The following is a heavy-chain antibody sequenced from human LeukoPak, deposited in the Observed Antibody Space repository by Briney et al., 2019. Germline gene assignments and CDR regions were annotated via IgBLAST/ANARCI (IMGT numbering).Heavy chain of an antibody. CDR1: GYTFTSYG. V-gene: IGHV1-18*01. J-gene: IGHJ4*02. CDR2: ISAYNGNT. Sequence: ASVKVSCKASGYTFTSYGISWVRQAPGQGLEWMGWISAYNGNTNYAQKLQGRVTMTTDTSTSTAYMELRSLRSDDTAVYYCARGLLTYCYDSSGYSGLDYFDYWGQGTLVTVSS. CDR3: ARGLLTYCYDSSGYSGLDYFDY. D-gene: IGHD3-22*01.